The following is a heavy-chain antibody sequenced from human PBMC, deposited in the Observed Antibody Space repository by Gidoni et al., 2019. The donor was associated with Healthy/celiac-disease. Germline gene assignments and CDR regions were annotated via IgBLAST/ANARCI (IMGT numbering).Heavy chain of an antibody. CDR3: ARMGLTVGFDY. Sequence: QVTLRESGPALVKPTQTLTLTCTFSVFSLSTSGMCVSWIRQPPGKALEWLARIDWDDDKNYSTSLKTRLTISKETYKNQVVLTKTNSDRVDTATYYCARMGLTVGFDYWGQGTLVTVSS. J-gene: IGHJ4*02. CDR1: VFSLSTSGMC. CDR2: IDWDDDK. V-gene: IGHV2-70*15. D-gene: IGHD4-17*01.